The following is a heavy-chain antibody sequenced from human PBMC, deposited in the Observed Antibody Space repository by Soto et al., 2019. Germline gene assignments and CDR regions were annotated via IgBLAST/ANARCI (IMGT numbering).Heavy chain of an antibody. Sequence: PGGSLRLSCAASGFTFSSYAMSWVRQAPGKGLEWVSAISGSGGSTYYADSVKGRFTISRDNSKNTLYLQMNSLRAEDTAVYYCAKDPYSSSSSARDNDYWGQGTLVTVSS. CDR2: ISGSGGST. CDR3: AKDPYSSSSSARDNDY. J-gene: IGHJ4*02. V-gene: IGHV3-23*01. D-gene: IGHD6-6*01. CDR1: GFTFSSYA.